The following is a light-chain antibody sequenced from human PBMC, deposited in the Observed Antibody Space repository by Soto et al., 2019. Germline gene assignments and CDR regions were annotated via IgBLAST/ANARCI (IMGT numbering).Light chain of an antibody. CDR1: QSISSW. V-gene: IGKV1-5*01. J-gene: IGKJ1*01. Sequence: DIQMTQSPSTLSASVGDRVTITCRASQSISSWLAWHQQKPGKAPKFLIYDASSLESGVPSRFSGSGSGTEFTLSISSLQPDDFATYYCQQYKSYPWTFGQGTRVDI. CDR3: QQYKSYPWT. CDR2: DAS.